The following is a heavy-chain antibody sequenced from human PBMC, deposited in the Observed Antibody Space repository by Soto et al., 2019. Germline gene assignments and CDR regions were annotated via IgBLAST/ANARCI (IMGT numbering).Heavy chain of an antibody. CDR3: ARQLWSGYYNYYYYMDV. V-gene: IGHV1-8*01. D-gene: IGHD3-3*01. Sequence: ASVKVSCKASGYTFTSYDINWVRQATGQGLEWMGWMNPNSGNTGYEQKFQGRVTMTRNTSISTAYMELSSLRSEDTAVYYCARQLWSGYYNYYYYMDVWGKGTTVTVSS. CDR2: MNPNSGNT. J-gene: IGHJ6*03. CDR1: GYTFTSYD.